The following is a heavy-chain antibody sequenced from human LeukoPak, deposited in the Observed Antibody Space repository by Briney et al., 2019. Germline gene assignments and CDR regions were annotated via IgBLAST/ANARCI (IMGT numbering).Heavy chain of an antibody. J-gene: IGHJ6*02. CDR2: IYYSGST. CDR3: ARSGGYSGYDNYYYGMDV. V-gene: IGHV4-31*03. CDR1: GGSISSGGYY. D-gene: IGHD5-12*01. Sequence: SETLSLTCTVSGGSISSGGYYWSWIRQHPGKGLEWIGYIYYSGSTYYNPSLKSRVTISVDTSKNQFSLKLSSVTAAGTAVYYCARSGGYSGYDNYYYGMDVWGQGTTVTVSS.